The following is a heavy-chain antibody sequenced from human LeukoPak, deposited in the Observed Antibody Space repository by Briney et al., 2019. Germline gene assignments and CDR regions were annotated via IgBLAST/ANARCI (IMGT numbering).Heavy chain of an antibody. Sequence: PGGSLRLSCAASGFSVENDWMSWVRQAPGKGLEWVGRVKSYNAGGTTHYAAPVKGRFTISRDDSKNMLYLQMDSLKTEDTAVYYCTLIQGWGAGSYFLDYWGQGTLVTVSS. CDR3: TLIQGWGAGSYFLDY. CDR1: GFSVENDW. J-gene: IGHJ4*02. V-gene: IGHV3-15*01. D-gene: IGHD3-10*01. CDR2: VKSYNAGGTT.